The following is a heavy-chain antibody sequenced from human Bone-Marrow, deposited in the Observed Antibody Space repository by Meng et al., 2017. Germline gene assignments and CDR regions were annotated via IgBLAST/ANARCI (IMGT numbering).Heavy chain of an antibody. CDR1: GFTFSSYA. CDR3: ARRYCSSTSCLMDV. J-gene: IGHJ6*02. V-gene: IGHV3-21*01. CDR2: IGTTRTII. Sequence: GESLKISCAASGFTFSSYAMSWVRQAPGKGLEWVSYIGTTRTIIYYADSVKGRFTISRDNAKNSLYLQMNSLRAEDTAVYYCARRYCSSTSCLMDVWGQGTTVTVSS. D-gene: IGHD2-2*01.